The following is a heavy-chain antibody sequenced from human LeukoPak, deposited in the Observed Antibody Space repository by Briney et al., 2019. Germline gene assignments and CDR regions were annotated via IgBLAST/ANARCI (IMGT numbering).Heavy chain of an antibody. CDR3: ARDYTLTVGTTTYFQH. CDR1: GYIFSIYA. CDR2: INTNTGNP. V-gene: IGHV7-4-1*02. D-gene: IGHD1-26*01. J-gene: IGHJ1*01. Sequence: GASVTVSCKASGYIFSIYAMIWVRQAPGQGLELMGWINTNTGNPTYAQGFTGRFVFSLDTSVSTAYLQISSLKAEDTAVYYCARDYTLTVGTTTYFQHWGQGTLVTVSS.